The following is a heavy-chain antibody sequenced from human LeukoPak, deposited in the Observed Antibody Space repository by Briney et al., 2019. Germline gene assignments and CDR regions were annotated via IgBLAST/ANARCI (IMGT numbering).Heavy chain of an antibody. Sequence: SETLSLTCTVSGGSVSSGNYYWNWIRQPPGKGLEWIGYIYYSGRTNYNPSLKSRVTISVDTSKNQFSLKLSSVTAADTAVYYCARRGMYSSGWYFDLWGRGIPVTVSS. V-gene: IGHV4-61*01. D-gene: IGHD6-19*01. CDR1: GGSVSSGNYY. J-gene: IGHJ2*01. CDR3: ARRGMYSSGWYFDL. CDR2: IYYSGRT.